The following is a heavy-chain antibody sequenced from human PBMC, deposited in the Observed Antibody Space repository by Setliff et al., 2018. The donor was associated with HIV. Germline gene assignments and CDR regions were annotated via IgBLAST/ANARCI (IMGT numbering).Heavy chain of an antibody. V-gene: IGHV4-59*01. CDR2: IYYSGST. CDR3: ARGVRGVIIDWYYFDY. J-gene: IGHJ4*02. D-gene: IGHD3-10*01. CDR1: GGSISSYY. Sequence: PSETLSLTCTVSGGSISSYYWSWIRQPPGKGLEWIGYIYYSGSTNYNPSLKSRVTISVDTSKNQFSLKPSSVTAADTAVYYCARGVRGVIIDWYYFDYWGQGTLVTVSS.